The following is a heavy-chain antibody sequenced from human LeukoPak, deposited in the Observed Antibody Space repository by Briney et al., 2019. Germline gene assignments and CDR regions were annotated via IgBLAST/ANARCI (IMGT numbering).Heavy chain of an antibody. J-gene: IGHJ4*02. V-gene: IGHV3-7*01. CDR2: IKLDGSEK. CDR3: ARDFGVSGYNGGDY. CDR1: GFTFSSYW. Sequence: PGGSLRLSCAASGFTFSSYWMSWVRQAPGKGLGLVANIKLDGSEKYYVDSVKGRFTISRDNAKNSLYLQMNSLRAEDTAVYYCARDFGVSGYNGGDYWGQGTLVTVSS. D-gene: IGHD5-24*01.